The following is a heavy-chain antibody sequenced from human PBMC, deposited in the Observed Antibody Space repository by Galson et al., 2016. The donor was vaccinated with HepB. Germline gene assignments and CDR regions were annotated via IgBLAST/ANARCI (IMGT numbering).Heavy chain of an antibody. D-gene: IGHD1-1*01. Sequence: SLRLSCAASGFTLSNYGMHWVRQTPGKGLEWVAVIWVEGGTADSVKGRFTISRDNYRNRLYLQMNSLRAADTAVYYCTRELNGGSPFFDYWGQGTLVTVSS. CDR3: TRELNGGSPFFDY. CDR1: GFTLSNYG. J-gene: IGHJ4*02. V-gene: IGHV3-33*01. CDR2: IWVEGG.